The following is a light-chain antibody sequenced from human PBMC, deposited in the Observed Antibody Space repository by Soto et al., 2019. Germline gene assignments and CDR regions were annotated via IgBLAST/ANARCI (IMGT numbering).Light chain of an antibody. V-gene: IGKV3-20*01. CDR2: GAS. CDR1: QRVNSSY. Sequence: EIVLTQSPDTLYLSPGEGATLSCRASQRVNSSYLAWYQQKPGQAPRLLISGASDRATGVPARVSGSGSGTDFTLTISRLEPEDFAVYYCQQYVNSPVTFGQGT. J-gene: IGKJ2*01. CDR3: QQYVNSPVT.